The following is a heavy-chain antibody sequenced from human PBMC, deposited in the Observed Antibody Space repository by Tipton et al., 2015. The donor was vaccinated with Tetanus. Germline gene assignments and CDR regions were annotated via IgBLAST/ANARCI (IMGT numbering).Heavy chain of an antibody. D-gene: IGHD3-3*01. Sequence: TLSLTCTVSGGSISTYHWNWIRQFPGKGLEWIGYIDYFGTTKYNPSLKSRVAMSVDTSKNQLSLKLSSATSADTAVYYCARTSGSLYSSYWGQGTLVTVSS. V-gene: IGHV4-59*01. CDR3: ARTSGSLYSSY. CDR1: GGSISTYH. J-gene: IGHJ1*01. CDR2: IDYFGTT.